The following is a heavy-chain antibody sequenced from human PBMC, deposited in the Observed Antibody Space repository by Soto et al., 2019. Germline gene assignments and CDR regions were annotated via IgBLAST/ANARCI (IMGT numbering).Heavy chain of an antibody. CDR2: ISSSGSTI. CDR3: ARDQEAGSFFPYYYGMDV. D-gene: IGHD6-13*01. V-gene: IGHV3-48*03. Sequence: GGSLRLTSTPSGFTLSSYEMNWVRQAPGKGLEWVSYISSSGSTIYYADSVKGRFTISRDNAKNSLYLQMDSLRAEDTAVYYCARDQEAGSFFPYYYGMDVWGQGTTVTVSS. J-gene: IGHJ6*02. CDR1: GFTLSSYE.